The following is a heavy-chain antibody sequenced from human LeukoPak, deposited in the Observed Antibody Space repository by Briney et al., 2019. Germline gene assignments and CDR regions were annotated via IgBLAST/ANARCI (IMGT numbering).Heavy chain of an antibody. J-gene: IGHJ4*02. CDR1: GFTFSSYS. V-gene: IGHV3-48*04. CDR2: MTASSVTF. Sequence: GGSLRLSCEVSGFTFSSYSMTWVRQVPGRGLEWIAYMTASSVTFYYADSVRGRFTISRENARNSLFLQMNSLTVEDTAVYYCARSLSGYDPLSAFWGQGTLVTVSS. D-gene: IGHD5-12*01. CDR3: ARSLSGYDPLSAF.